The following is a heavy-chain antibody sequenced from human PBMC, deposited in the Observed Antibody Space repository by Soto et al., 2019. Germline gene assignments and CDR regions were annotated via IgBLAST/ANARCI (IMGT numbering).Heavy chain of an antibody. CDR3: AHRPQVVYDFWRQNNWFDP. Sequence: QITLKESGPTLVKPTQTLTLTCTFSGFSLSTSGVGVGWIRQPPGKALEWLALIYWDDDKRYSPSLKSRLTITKDTSKNQVVLTMTNMDPVDTATYYCAHRPQVVYDFWRQNNWFDPWGQGTLVTVSS. CDR2: IYWDDDK. D-gene: IGHD3-3*01. V-gene: IGHV2-5*02. CDR1: GFSLSTSGVG. J-gene: IGHJ5*02.